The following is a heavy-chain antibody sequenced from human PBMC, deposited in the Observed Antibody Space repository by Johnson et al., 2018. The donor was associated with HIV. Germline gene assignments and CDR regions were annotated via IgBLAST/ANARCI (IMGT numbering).Heavy chain of an antibody. D-gene: IGHD3-22*01. CDR1: GFTFNSYG. CDR2: ISYDGSND. V-gene: IGHV3-30*03. Sequence: QVQLVESGGGVVQPGRSLRLSCAASGFTFNSYGMHWVRQAPGKGLEWVAFISYDGSNDYYADSVKGRFTISRDNSKNTLYLQMNSLRAEDTAVYYCHNYYDSSGYQAPFDIWGQGTMVTVSS. CDR3: HNYYDSSGYQAPFDI. J-gene: IGHJ3*02.